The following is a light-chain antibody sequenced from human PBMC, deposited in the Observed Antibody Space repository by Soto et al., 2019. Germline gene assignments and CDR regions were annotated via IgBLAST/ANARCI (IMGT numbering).Light chain of an antibody. CDR1: QSVSSRY. Sequence: EIELTQSPGALSLSPGERATLSCRAGQSVSSRYLAWYQQKPGQAPRLLIYGASSRATGIPDRFSGSGSGTDFTLTISRLEPEDFAVYYCQQYGTPRSVTFGQGTRLEIK. CDR2: GAS. J-gene: IGKJ5*01. V-gene: IGKV3-20*01. CDR3: QQYGTPRSVT.